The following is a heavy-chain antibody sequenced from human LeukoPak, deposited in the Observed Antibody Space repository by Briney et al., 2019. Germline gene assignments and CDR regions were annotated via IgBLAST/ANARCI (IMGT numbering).Heavy chain of an antibody. Sequence: GGSLRLSCAASGFTFSSYAMGWVRQAPGKGPEWVSAISGSGNSTYYADSVKGRFTISRDNSKNTLYLQMNSLRAEDTALYYCARGGITIFGVVLPPDYWGQGTLVTVSS. CDR2: ISGSGNST. CDR3: ARGGITIFGVVLPPDY. V-gene: IGHV3-23*01. J-gene: IGHJ4*02. CDR1: GFTFSSYA. D-gene: IGHD3-3*01.